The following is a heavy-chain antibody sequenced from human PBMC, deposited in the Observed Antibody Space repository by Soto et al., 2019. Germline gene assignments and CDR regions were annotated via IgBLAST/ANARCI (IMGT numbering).Heavy chain of an antibody. CDR3: AGSITTRAFDI. D-gene: IGHD3-3*01. CDR1: GYTFTSYY. V-gene: IGHV1-46*01. Sequence: ASVKVSCKASGYTFTSYYMHWVRQAPGQGLEWMGIINPSGGSTSYAQKFQGRVTMTRDTSTSTVYMELSSLRSEDTAVYYCAGSITTRAFDIWGQGTMVTVSS. CDR2: INPSGGST. J-gene: IGHJ3*02.